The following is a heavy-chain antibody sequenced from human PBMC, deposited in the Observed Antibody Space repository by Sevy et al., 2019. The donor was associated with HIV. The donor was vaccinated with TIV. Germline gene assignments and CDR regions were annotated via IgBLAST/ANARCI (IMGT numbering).Heavy chain of an antibody. J-gene: IGHJ6*02. CDR1: GFTFSNAW. CDR3: TTDVSSGYYYGYYYYGMDV. CDR2: IKSKTDGGTT. V-gene: IGHV3-15*01. Sequence: GGSLRPSCAASGFTFSNAWMSWVRQAPGKGLEWVGRIKSKTDGGTTDYAAPVKGRFTISRDDSKNTLYLQMNSLKTEDTAVYYCTTDVSSGYYYGYYYYGMDVWGQGTTVTVSS. D-gene: IGHD3-22*01.